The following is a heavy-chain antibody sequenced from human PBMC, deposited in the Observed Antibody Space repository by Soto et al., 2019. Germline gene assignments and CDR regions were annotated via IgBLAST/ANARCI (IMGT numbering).Heavy chain of an antibody. Sequence: SGGSLRLSCAASGFPFDDYGMIWVRQAPGKGLEWVSGINRDGGSTGYADSVKGRFTISRDNAKDSLYLQMNSLRAEDTAVYYCARDLAGPTYWGHGTLVTVSS. CDR1: GFPFDDYG. V-gene: IGHV3-20*04. CDR3: ARDLAGPTY. CDR2: INRDGGST. D-gene: IGHD6-25*01. J-gene: IGHJ4*01.